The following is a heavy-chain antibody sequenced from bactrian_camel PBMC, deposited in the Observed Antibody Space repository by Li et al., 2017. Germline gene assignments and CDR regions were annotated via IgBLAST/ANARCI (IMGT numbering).Heavy chain of an antibody. Sequence: HVQLVESGGGPVQAGGSLRLSCAASGNTASSYCMGWFRQATGKEREGVAAIDSDGSTTYADSVKGRFTISRDNAKNTVYLQMNSLKSEDTALYYCATQRSWSTGAYAANYWGQGTQVTVS. J-gene: IGHJ4*01. CDR2: IDSDGST. V-gene: IGHV3S53*01. CDR3: ATQRSWSTGAYAANY. D-gene: IGHD6*01. CDR1: GNTASSYC.